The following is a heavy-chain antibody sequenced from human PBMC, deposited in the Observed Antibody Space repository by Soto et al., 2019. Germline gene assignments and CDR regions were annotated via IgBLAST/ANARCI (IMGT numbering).Heavy chain of an antibody. CDR2: ITPMFGIG. CDR3: AQTLGSAVAGPGRFDL. Sequence: QVQLVQSGAEVKKPGSSVKVSCKASGGTFNRYAISWLRQAPGQGPEWMGGITPMFGIGNYAQKFKGRVTITADESTTTVHMALRRLTCEDTAVYYCAQTLGSAVAGPGRFDLWGRGTRVIVSS. J-gene: IGHJ2*01. D-gene: IGHD6-19*01. V-gene: IGHV1-69*12. CDR1: GGTFNRYA.